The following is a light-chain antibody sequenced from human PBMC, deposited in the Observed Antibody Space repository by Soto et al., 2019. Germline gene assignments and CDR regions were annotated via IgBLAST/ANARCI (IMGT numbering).Light chain of an antibody. V-gene: IGKV3-20*01. CDR1: QSISSSY. CDR3: QQYGDSLLT. CDR2: HAS. J-gene: IGKJ4*01. Sequence: ENVLTQSPGTLSLSPEERATLSCRASQSISSSYLAWYQQKPGQTPRLLIYHASSRATGIPDRFSGSGSGTDFTLTISRLEPEDFAVYYCQQYGDSLLTFGGGTKVEIK.